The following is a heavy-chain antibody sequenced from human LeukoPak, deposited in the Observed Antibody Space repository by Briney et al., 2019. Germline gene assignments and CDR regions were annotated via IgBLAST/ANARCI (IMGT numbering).Heavy chain of an antibody. Sequence: SETLSLTCAVYGGSFSGYYWSWIRQPPGKGLEWIGEINHSGSTNYNPSLKSRVTISVDTSKNQFSLKLSSVTAADTAVYYCARHPTTVTLFDYWGQGTLVTVSS. CDR3: ARHPTTVTLFDY. D-gene: IGHD4-17*01. CDR2: INHSGST. V-gene: IGHV4-34*01. J-gene: IGHJ4*02. CDR1: GGSFSGYY.